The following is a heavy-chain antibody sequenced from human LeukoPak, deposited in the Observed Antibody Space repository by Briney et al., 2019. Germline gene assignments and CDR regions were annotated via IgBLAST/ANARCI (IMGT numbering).Heavy chain of an antibody. J-gene: IGHJ4*02. CDR3: ARDGPQGGVLRYFDWLSQNPLDY. CDR2: ISNNSSYI. CDR1: GFTFSDYY. D-gene: IGHD3-9*01. V-gene: IGHV3-11*05. Sequence: GGSLRLSCTPSGFTFSDYYMSWLRQAPGKGLEWVSYISNNSSYINYADSVKGRFTISREKAKNSLYLQMNSLRAEDTAVYYCARDGPQGGVLRYFDWLSQNPLDYWGQGTLVTVSS.